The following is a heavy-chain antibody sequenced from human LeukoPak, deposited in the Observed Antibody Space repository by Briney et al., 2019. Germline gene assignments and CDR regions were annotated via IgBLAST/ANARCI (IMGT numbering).Heavy chain of an antibody. CDR2: IWYEGTNK. D-gene: IGHD1-7*01. J-gene: IGHJ5*02. V-gene: IGHV3-33*01. CDR1: GFTFSNYG. Sequence: GGSLRLSCAGSGFTFSNYGMHWVRQAPGKGLEWVAVIWYEGTNKYYADSVKGRFTISRDNSKNTLYLQMGSLRAEDTAMYYCARQGGLGNYATGSWFDPWGQGTLVTVSS. CDR3: ARQGGLGNYATGSWFDP.